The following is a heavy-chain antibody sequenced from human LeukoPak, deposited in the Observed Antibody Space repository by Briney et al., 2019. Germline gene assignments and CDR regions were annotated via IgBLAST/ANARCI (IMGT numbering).Heavy chain of an antibody. CDR2: IYYTGGT. CDR1: GGSISSYY. D-gene: IGHD3-16*02. J-gene: IGHJ3*02. V-gene: IGHV4-59*01. CDR3: ARDYIWGSYRFTGFDI. Sequence: PSETLSLTCTVSGGSISSYYWSWIRQPPGKGLEWIGYIYYTGGTNYNPSLKSRVTISVDTSKNQFSLKLSSVTAADTAVYYCARDYIWGSYRFTGFDIWGRGTMATVSS.